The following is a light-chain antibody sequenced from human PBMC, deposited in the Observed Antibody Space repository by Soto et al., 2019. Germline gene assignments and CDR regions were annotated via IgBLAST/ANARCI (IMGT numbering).Light chain of an antibody. Sequence: ETVLTQYKATLSLSPGDRATLSCRTSQNVNIYLAWYQQKPGQAPRLLIYDASNRATGIPARFSGSGSGTDFTLTISSLEPEDFAVYYCQQRKNWPPLTFGGRTNVDIK. CDR2: DAS. J-gene: IGKJ4*01. CDR3: QQRKNWPPLT. CDR1: QNVNIY. V-gene: IGKV3-11*01.